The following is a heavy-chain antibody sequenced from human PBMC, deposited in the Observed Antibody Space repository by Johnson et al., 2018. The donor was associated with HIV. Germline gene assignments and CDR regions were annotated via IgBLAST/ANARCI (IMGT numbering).Heavy chain of an antibody. D-gene: IGHD1-20*01. CDR3: ARAPYNWNEGLFAAFDM. Sequence: QVQLVESGGGVVQPGRSLRLSCAASGFTFSSYAMHWVRQAPGKRLEWVAVISYDGSNKYYADSVKGRFTISRDNSRNTLYLQMNSLRAEDTAVYYCARAPYNWNEGLFAAFDMWGRGTKVTVSS. CDR2: ISYDGSNK. V-gene: IGHV3-30*04. J-gene: IGHJ3*02. CDR1: GFTFSSYA.